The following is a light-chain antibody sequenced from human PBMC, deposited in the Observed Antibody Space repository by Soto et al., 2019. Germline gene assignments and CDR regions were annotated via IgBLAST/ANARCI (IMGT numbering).Light chain of an antibody. Sequence: DIQMTQSPSSLSASVGDRVTITCRASQGITGYLNWYQQKPGKAPKFLIFAASSLQSGVPSRFSGSGSGTDFTLTISSLQPEDFATYYCQQSYSTPYTFGQGTKLEIK. CDR2: AAS. CDR1: QGITGY. V-gene: IGKV1-39*01. J-gene: IGKJ2*01. CDR3: QQSYSTPYT.